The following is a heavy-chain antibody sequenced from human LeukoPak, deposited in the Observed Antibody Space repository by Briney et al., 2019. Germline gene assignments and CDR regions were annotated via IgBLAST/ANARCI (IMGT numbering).Heavy chain of an antibody. V-gene: IGHV4-61*05. CDR3: ARQYYYDSSGYLDY. D-gene: IGHD3-22*01. CDR1: GGSISSSSYY. J-gene: IGHJ4*02. Sequence: PSETLSLTCTVSGGSISSSSYYWGWIRQPPGRGLEWIGYIYYSGSTNYNPSLKSRVTISVDTSKNQFSLKLSSVTAADTAVYYCARQYYYDSSGYLDYWGQGTLVTVSS. CDR2: IYYSGST.